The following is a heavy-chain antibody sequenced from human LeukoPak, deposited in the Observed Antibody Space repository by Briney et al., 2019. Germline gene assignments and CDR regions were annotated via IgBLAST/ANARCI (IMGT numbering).Heavy chain of an antibody. CDR1: GGTFSSYA. V-gene: IGHV1-69*13. CDR3: ASTRYSSSWTDYYYYYYYMDV. J-gene: IGHJ6*03. CDR2: IIPIFGTA. D-gene: IGHD6-13*01. Sequence: ASVKVSCKASGGTFSSYAISWVRQAPGQGLEWMGGIIPIFGTANYAQKFQGRVTITADESTSTAYMELSSLRSEDTAVYYCASTRYSSSWTDYYYYYYYMDVWGKGTMVTVSS.